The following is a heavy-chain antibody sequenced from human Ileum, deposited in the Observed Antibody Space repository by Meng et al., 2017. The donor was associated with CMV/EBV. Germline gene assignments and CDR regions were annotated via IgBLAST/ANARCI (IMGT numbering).Heavy chain of an antibody. D-gene: IGHD1-1*01. CDR2: ISSKAYGATT. CDR3: TRNQGASWYSDY. V-gene: IGHV3-49*04. CDR1: GVTFQDYA. Sequence: SLRLSCTASGVTFQDYAMSWVRQAPGKGLEWISFISSKAYGATTEYAASVKGRFTISRDDSKSIDPLEMNSLKTEDTAVYYCTRNQGASWYSDYWGQGMLVTVSS. J-gene: IGHJ4*02.